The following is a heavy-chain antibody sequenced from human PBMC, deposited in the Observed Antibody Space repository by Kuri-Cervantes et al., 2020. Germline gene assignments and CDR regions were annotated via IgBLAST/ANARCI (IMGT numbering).Heavy chain of an antibody. D-gene: IGHD3-22*01. Sequence: ASVKVSCKASGYTFTSYYMHWVRQAPGQGLEWMGIINPSGGRTSYAQKFQGRVTMTRDTSTSTVYMELSSLRSEDTAVYYCARHAYYYDSSGYYYNFDYWGQGTLVTVSS. CDR1: GYTFTSYY. CDR2: INPSGGRT. J-gene: IGHJ4*02. CDR3: ARHAYYYDSSGYYYNFDY. V-gene: IGHV1-46*01.